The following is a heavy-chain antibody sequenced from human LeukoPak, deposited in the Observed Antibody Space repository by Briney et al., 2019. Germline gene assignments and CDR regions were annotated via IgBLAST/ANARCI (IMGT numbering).Heavy chain of an antibody. CDR3: AKDDYGYWFDP. CDR2: ISGGGGST. V-gene: IGHV3-23*01. D-gene: IGHD4/OR15-4a*01. CDR1: GFTFSSYA. J-gene: IGHJ5*02. Sequence: PGGSLRLSCAASGFTFSSYAMTWVRQAPGKGLEWVSAISGGGGSTYYADSVKGRFAISRDNSKNTLYLQMNSLRAEDTAIYYCAKDDYGYWFDPWGQGTLVTVSS.